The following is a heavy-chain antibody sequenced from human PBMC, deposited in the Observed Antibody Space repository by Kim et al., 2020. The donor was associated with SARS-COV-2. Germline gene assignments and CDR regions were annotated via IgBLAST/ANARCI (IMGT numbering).Heavy chain of an antibody. D-gene: IGHD3-10*01. J-gene: IGHJ3*02. CDR3: ASSPGAHRHFDI. Sequence: YYADSVKGRFTISRDNSKNTQYLQMNSLRAEDTAVYYCASSPGAHRHFDIWGQGTMVTVSS. V-gene: IGHV3-66*01.